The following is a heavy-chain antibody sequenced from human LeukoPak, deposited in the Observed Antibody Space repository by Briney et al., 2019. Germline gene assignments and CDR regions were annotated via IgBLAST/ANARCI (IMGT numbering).Heavy chain of an antibody. CDR2: ISSSSSYI. CDR3: ARGLNDPKADY. CDR1: GFTFSSYG. V-gene: IGHV3-21*01. J-gene: IGHJ4*02. Sequence: GGSLRLSCAASGFTFSSYGMSWVRQAPGKGLEWVSSISSSSSYIYYADSVKGRFTISRDNAKNSLYLQMNSLRAEDTAVYYCARGLNDPKADYWGQGTLVTVSS. D-gene: IGHD3-16*01.